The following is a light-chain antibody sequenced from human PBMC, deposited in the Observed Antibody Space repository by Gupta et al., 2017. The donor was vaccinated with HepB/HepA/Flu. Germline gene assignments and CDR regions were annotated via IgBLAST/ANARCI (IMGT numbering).Light chain of an antibody. V-gene: IGKV2-30*01. Sequence: DVVLTPSPLSLPVTLGQPASISCTSSESLVGTDGNTRLNWFHQGPGQSPRLLMYRVSNRDSGVPDRFSGSGSGTDFTLEISRVEAEDVGVYYCMQDTHWPHTFGQGTKLEIK. CDR2: RVS. J-gene: IGKJ2*01. CDR3: MQDTHWPHT. CDR1: ESLVGTDGNTR.